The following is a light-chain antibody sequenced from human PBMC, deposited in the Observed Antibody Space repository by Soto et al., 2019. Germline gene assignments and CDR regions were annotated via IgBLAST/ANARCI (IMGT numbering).Light chain of an antibody. CDR3: QQRADWPPFT. CDR1: ETVNDN. Sequence: EIVLTQSPASLSLSPGERATFSCRASETVNDNLAWYHQKAGQPPRVLIYDASTRATGLPDRFTGRGGGTEFTLTIDNLVPGDAGFYYCQQRADWPPFTFGQGTKLE. V-gene: IGKV3-11*01. CDR2: DAS. J-gene: IGKJ2*01.